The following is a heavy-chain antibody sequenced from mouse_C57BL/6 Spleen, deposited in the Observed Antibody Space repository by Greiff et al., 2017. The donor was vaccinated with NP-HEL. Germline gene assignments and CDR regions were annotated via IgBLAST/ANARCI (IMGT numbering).Heavy chain of an antibody. D-gene: IGHD2-3*01. V-gene: IGHV5-4*01. CDR2: ISDGGSYT. CDR1: GFTFSSYA. Sequence: EVQLVESGGGLVKPGGSLKLSCAASGFTFSSYAMSWVRQTPEKRLEWVATISDGGSYTYYPDNVKGRFTISRDNAKNNLYLQMSHLKSEDTAMYYCARGGYDGYSYFDYWGQGTTLTVSS. CDR3: ARGGYDGYSYFDY. J-gene: IGHJ2*01.